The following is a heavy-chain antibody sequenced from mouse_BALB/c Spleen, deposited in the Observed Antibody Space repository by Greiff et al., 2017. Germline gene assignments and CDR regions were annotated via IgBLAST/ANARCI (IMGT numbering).Heavy chain of an antibody. J-gene: IGHJ3*01. CDR3: AKYEY. CDR2: ISSGSSTI. Sequence: EVQGVESGGGLVQPGGSRKLSCAASGFTFSSFGMHWVRQAPEKGLEWVAYISSGSSTIYYADTVKGRFTISRDNPKNTLFLQMTSLRSEDTAMYYCAKYEYWGQGTLVTVSA. D-gene: IGHD2-10*02. CDR1: GFTFSSFG. V-gene: IGHV5-17*02.